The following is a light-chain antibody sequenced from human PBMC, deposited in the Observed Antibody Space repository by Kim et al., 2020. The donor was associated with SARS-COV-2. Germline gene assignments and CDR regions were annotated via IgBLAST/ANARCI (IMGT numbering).Light chain of an antibody. CDR2: AAS. CDR1: HSISSH. V-gene: IGKV1-39*01. J-gene: IGKJ3*01. Sequence: ASVGDRVTITCRTTHSISSHLNWYQQKPGKAHKLLISAASTLQGGVPSRFSGSGSETDFTLTISSLQPEDFATYFCQQSYITPFTFGPGTKVDIK. CDR3: QQSYITPFT.